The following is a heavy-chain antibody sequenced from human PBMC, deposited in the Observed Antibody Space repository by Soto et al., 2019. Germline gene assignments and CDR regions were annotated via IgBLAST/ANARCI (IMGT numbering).Heavy chain of an antibody. CDR2: IYYSGST. Sequence: QLQLQESGPGLVKPSETLSLTCTVSGGSISSSSYYWGWIRQPPGKGLEWIGSIYYSGSTYYNPSLKSRVTISVDTSKNQFSLKLSSVTAADTAVYYCARREGYYDSSGYYGYWGQGTLVTVSS. V-gene: IGHV4-39*01. CDR1: GGSISSSSYY. D-gene: IGHD3-22*01. J-gene: IGHJ4*02. CDR3: ARREGYYDSSGYYGY.